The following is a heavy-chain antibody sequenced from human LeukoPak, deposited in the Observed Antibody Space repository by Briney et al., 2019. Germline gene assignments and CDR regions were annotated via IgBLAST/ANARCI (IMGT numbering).Heavy chain of an antibody. J-gene: IGHJ4*02. CDR2: ISSSRRYT. CDR3: ARVRWLGGQNYFFDY. Sequence: PGGSLRLSCAVSGFTFSDYYMSWIRQAPGKGLEWVSDISSSRRYTNYADSVKGRFTISRDNAKNSLYLQMNSLRAEDTAVYYCARVRWLGGQNYFFDYWGQGTLVTVSS. V-gene: IGHV3-11*06. D-gene: IGHD6-19*01. CDR1: GFTFSDYY.